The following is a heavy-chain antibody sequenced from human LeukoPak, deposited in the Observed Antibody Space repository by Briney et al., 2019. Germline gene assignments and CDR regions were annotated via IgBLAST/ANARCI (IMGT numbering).Heavy chain of an antibody. Sequence: SETLSLTCSVSGAPITNYYWSWIRQSPGKGLEWIGYHHYSGGTNYKASLKSRVTISIDTARNQFSLTVTSVTAADMAAYYCARAPNYYYMDVWGKGTTVTVSS. CDR3: ARAPNYYYMDV. V-gene: IGHV4-59*01. CDR2: HHYSGGT. CDR1: GAPITNYY. J-gene: IGHJ6*03. D-gene: IGHD2-8*01.